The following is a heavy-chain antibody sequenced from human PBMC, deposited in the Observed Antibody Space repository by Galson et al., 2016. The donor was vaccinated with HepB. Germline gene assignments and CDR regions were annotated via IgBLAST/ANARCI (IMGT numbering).Heavy chain of an antibody. Sequence: SLRLSCAASGFTFSRYEMNWVRQAPGKGLEWVSYISSSGTTIYYADSVKGRFTISRGNAKNSLYLQMNSLRAEDTAVYYCAREPVMLDDLLTGPPKNPDYWGQGTLVTVSS. D-gene: IGHD3-9*01. J-gene: IGHJ4*02. V-gene: IGHV3-48*03. CDR1: GFTFSRYE. CDR3: AREPVMLDDLLTGPPKNPDY. CDR2: ISSSGTTI.